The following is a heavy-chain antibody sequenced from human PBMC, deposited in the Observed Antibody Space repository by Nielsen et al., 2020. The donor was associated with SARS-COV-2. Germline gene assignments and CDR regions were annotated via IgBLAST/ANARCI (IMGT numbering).Heavy chain of an antibody. D-gene: IGHD2-2*02. CDR2: ISFDGSEE. V-gene: IGHV3-30*03. CDR1: GVTLSSFG. J-gene: IGHJ6*02. CDR3: AVCTSCYTHYYYYGMDV. Sequence: GESLKISCAASGVTLSSFGMHWVRQAPGKGLEWVAVISFDGSEEYYADSVKGRFTISRDNAKNSLYLQMNSLRAEDTAVYYCAVCTSCYTHYYYYGMDVWGQGTTVTVSS.